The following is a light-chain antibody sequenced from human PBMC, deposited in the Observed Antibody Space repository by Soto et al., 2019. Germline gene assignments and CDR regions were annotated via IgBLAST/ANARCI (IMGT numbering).Light chain of an antibody. V-gene: IGKV3-11*01. CDR2: DAS. CDR1: QSVSSY. CDR3: QEYGNSPIT. J-gene: IGKJ5*01. Sequence: DSVLTLAPACLYVSAGDTVIPGCLASQSVSSYLAWYQQKPGQAPRLLIYDASNRATGIPARFSGSGSGTDFTLTISRLEPEDCAVDYCQEYGNSPITFGQGTLLEIK.